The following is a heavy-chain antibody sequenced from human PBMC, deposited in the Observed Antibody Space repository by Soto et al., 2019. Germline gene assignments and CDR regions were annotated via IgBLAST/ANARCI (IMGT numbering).Heavy chain of an antibody. CDR2: ISGSGGST. Sequence: EVQLLESGGGLVQPGGSLRLSCAASGFTFSSYAMSWVRQAPGKGLEWVSAISGSGGSTYYADSEKGRFTISRDNSKNPLYLQMNSLRAEDTAVYYCAKGVAAAGRSPKYNWFDPWGQGTLVTVSS. CDR1: GFTFSSYA. V-gene: IGHV3-23*01. D-gene: IGHD6-13*01. J-gene: IGHJ5*02. CDR3: AKGVAAAGRSPKYNWFDP.